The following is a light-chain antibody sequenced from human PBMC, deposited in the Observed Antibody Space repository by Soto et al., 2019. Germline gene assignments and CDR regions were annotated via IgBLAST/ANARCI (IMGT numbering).Light chain of an antibody. CDR3: QQRSNWPT. CDR2: DAS. CDR1: QSFSSY. Sequence: EIVLKQSPATLSLSPGERATLSCRASQSFSSYLAWYQQKPGQAPRLLIYDASNRATGIPARFSGSGSGTDFTLTISSLEPEDFAVYYCQQRSNWPTFGQGTRLEI. V-gene: IGKV3-11*01. J-gene: IGKJ5*01.